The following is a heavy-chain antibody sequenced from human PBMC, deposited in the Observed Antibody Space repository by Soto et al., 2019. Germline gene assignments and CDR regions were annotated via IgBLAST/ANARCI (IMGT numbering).Heavy chain of an antibody. CDR1: GGSISSGGYS. Sequence: PSETLSLTCAVSGGSISSGGYSWSWIRQPPGKGLEWIGYIYHSGTTNYNPSLKSRVTISVDGTKNQISLKLSSVTAADTAVYYCARLSAGGYYLDYWGPGTLVTVSS. CDR2: IYHSGTT. V-gene: IGHV4-30-2*01. D-gene: IGHD3-10*01. J-gene: IGHJ4*02. CDR3: ARLSAGGYYLDY.